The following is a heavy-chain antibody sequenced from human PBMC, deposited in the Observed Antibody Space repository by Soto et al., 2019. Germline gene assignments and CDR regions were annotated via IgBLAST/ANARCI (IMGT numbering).Heavy chain of an antibody. CDR3: ARVVVDIVATVSPKAFDI. D-gene: IGHD5-12*01. CDR1: GDSVSSNSAA. J-gene: IGHJ3*02. CDR2: TYYRSKWYN. Sequence: SQTLSLTCAISGDSVSSNSAAWNWIRQSPSRGLEWLGRTYYRSKWYNDYAVSVKSRITINPDTSKNQFSLQLNSVTPEDTAAYYCARVVVDIVATVSPKAFDIWGQGTMVTVSS. V-gene: IGHV6-1*01.